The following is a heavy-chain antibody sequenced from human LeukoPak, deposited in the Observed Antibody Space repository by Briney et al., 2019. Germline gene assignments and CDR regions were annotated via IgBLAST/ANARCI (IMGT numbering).Heavy chain of an antibody. J-gene: IGHJ4*02. CDR2: ISNDGNSK. CDR3: AREGYSSGRAAALDY. V-gene: IGHV3-30*04. D-gene: IGHD3-22*01. Sequence: GTSLRLSCAASGFDFSGSHMHWVRQAPGKGLEWVSGISNDGNSKYYGDSAQGRFSISRDNAKNTLYLQVNSLRAEDTAVYYCAREGYSSGRAAALDYWGQGTLVTVSP. CDR1: GFDFSGSH.